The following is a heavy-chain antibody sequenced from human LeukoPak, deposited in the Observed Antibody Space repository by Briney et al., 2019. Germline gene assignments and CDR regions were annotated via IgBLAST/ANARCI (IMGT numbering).Heavy chain of an antibody. Sequence: GGSLRLSCAASGFTFSSYWMSWVRQAPGKGLEWAANIKQDGSEKYYVDSVKGRLTISRDNAKNSLYLQMNSLRVEDTAIYYCAREMYGGTEYWGQGTLVTVSS. CDR2: IKQDGSEK. CDR3: AREMYGGTEY. D-gene: IGHD2-8*01. J-gene: IGHJ4*02. CDR1: GFTFSSYW. V-gene: IGHV3-7*01.